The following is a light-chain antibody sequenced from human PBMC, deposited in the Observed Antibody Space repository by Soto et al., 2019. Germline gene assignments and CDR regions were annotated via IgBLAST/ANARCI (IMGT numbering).Light chain of an antibody. V-gene: IGKV2-28*01. CDR3: MQPLQTPFT. Sequence: DIVMTQSPLSLPVTPGEPASISCRSSQSLLYSNGYNYLDWYLQRPGQSPQLLIYLGSNRASGVPDRFSGSGAGTDFTLKISRVEAEDVGVYFCMQPLQTPFTVGPGTKVDIK. CDR1: QSLLYSNGYNY. CDR2: LGS. J-gene: IGKJ3*01.